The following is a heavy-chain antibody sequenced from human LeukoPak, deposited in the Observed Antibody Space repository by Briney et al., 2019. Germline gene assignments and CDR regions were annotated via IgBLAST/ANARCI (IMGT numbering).Heavy chain of an antibody. CDR1: GGSISSSGYD. J-gene: IGHJ5*02. Sequence: SQTLSLTCTVSGGSISSSGYDWSWIRQHPGKGLEWIGYIYYSGSTYYNPSLKSRVTISVDTSKNQFSLKLSSVTAADTAVYYRARGYGVVAATPTGRRFDPWGQGTLVTVSS. CDR3: ARGYGVVAATPTGRRFDP. D-gene: IGHD2-15*01. CDR2: IYYSGST. V-gene: IGHV4-31*03.